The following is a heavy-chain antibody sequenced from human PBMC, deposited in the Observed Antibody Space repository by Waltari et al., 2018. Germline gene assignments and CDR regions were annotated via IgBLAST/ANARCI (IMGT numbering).Heavy chain of an antibody. Sequence: QVQLQQWGAGLLKPSETLSLTCAVYGGSFSGYYWSWIRQPPGKGLEWIGEINHSGSTNDKPSLKSRGTISVDTSKNQVSLKLSSVTAADTAVYYCARDGSMATITAFDYWGQGTLVTVSS. J-gene: IGHJ4*02. CDR1: GGSFSGYY. CDR2: INHSGST. D-gene: IGHD5-12*01. CDR3: ARDGSMATITAFDY. V-gene: IGHV4-34*01.